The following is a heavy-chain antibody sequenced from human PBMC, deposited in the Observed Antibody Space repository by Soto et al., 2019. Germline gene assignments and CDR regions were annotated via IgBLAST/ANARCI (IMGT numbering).Heavy chain of an antibody. Sequence: VQLVESGGGLVKPGGSLRLSCAASGFTFSSYSMNWVRQAPGKGLEWVSSISSSSSYIYYADSVKGRFTISRDNAKNSLYLQMNSLRAEDTAVYYCARDRSLMVVPSYYYYGMDVWGQGTTVTVSS. CDR1: GFTFSSYS. CDR3: ARDRSLMVVPSYYYYGMDV. V-gene: IGHV3-21*01. J-gene: IGHJ6*02. D-gene: IGHD2-2*01. CDR2: ISSSSSYI.